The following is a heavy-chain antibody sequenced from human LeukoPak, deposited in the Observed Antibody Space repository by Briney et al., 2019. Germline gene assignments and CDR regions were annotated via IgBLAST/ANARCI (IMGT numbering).Heavy chain of an antibody. CDR3: ARDYLGAGTVGATSGY. Sequence: SETLSLTCTVSGGSLSSSSYYWGWIRQPPGKGLEWIGSIYYSGKTYYNPSLKSRVTISVDTSKNQFSLKLSSVTAADTAVYYCARDYLGAGTVGATSGYWGQGTLVTVSS. CDR1: GGSLSSSSYY. J-gene: IGHJ4*02. V-gene: IGHV4-39*02. CDR2: IYYSGKT. D-gene: IGHD1-26*01.